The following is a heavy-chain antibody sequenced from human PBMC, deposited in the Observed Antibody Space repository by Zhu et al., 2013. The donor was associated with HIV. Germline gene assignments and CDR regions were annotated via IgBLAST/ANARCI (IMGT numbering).Heavy chain of an antibody. CDR2: ISTYNGNT. CDR1: GYTFINYG. J-gene: IGHJ1*01. CDR3: ARSRTLEEAEYFQH. V-gene: IGHV1-18*01. D-gene: IGHD1-1*01. Sequence: QVQLVQSGAEVKKPGASVKVSCKASGYTFINYGIAWVRQAPGQGLEWMGWISTYNGNTNYAQKFQGRVTMTTDTSTSTAYMELRSLRSDDTAVYYCARSRTLEEAEYFQHWGQGTLVTVSS.